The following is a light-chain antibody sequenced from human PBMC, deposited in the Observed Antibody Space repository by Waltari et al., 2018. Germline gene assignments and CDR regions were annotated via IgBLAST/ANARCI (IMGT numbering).Light chain of an antibody. CDR2: TND. V-gene: IGLV1-44*01. CDR3: AAWDDSLSGQVI. CDR1: PPNIESSA. J-gene: IGLJ2*01. Sequence: QFVLTQPPSASGTPGQTITISCSRGPPNIESSAVNWYQQLPGAAPKVLIHTNDQRASGVPDRFSGSKSKTSASLAISGLQSEDEAEYFCAAWDDSLSGQVIFGGGTKVTVL.